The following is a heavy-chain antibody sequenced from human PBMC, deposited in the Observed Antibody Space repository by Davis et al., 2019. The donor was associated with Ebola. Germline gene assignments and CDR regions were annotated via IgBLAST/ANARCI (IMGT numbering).Heavy chain of an antibody. CDR1: GYTFTSYY. J-gene: IGHJ6*02. CDR3: AKARLYYYGMDV. Sequence: ASVKVSCKASGYTFTSYYMHWVRQAPGQGLEWMGIINPSGGSTNYAQKFQGRVTITADKSTSTAYMELSSLRAEDTAVYYCAKARLYYYGMDVWGQGTTVTVSS. V-gene: IGHV1-46*01. CDR2: INPSGGST.